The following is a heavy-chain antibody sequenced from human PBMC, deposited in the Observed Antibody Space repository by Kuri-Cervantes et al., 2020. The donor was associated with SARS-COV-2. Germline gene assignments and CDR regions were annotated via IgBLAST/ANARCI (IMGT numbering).Heavy chain of an antibody. Sequence: GGSLRLSCAASGFTFSNYAMSWVRQAPGKGLEWVSGISGSGGSTYYADSVKGRFIISRDNSKNTLYLQMNSLRAEDTAVYYCARRGSSWDYWGQGTLVTVSS. J-gene: IGHJ4*02. CDR3: ARRGSSWDY. V-gene: IGHV3-23*01. CDR1: GFTFSNYA. CDR2: ISGSGGST. D-gene: IGHD6-13*01.